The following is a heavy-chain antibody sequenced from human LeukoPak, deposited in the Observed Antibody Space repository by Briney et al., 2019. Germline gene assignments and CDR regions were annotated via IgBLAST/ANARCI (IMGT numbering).Heavy chain of an antibody. D-gene: IGHD1-26*01. V-gene: IGHV3-23*01. J-gene: IGHJ4*02. CDR3: AKGSKVGATLVY. Sequence: GGSLRLSCAASGFTFCSYWMSWVPRAPGKGLEWVSAISGSGGSTYYADSVKGRFTIPTDNSKNPLYLQMNSLRAEDTAVYYCAKGSKVGATLVYWGQGTLVTVSS. CDR2: ISGSGGST. CDR1: GFTFCSYW.